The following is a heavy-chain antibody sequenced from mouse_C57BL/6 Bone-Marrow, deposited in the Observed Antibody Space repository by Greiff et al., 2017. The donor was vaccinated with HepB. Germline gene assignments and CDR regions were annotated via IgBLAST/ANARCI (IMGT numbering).Heavy chain of an antibody. CDR3: AIYYGNFAWCAY. J-gene: IGHJ3*01. D-gene: IGHD2-1*01. CDR2: IWSGGST. Sequence: VQLHQSGPGLVQPSQSLSITCTVSGFSLTSYGVHWVRQPPGQGLEWLGVIWSGGSTDYNAAFISRLSISKDNSKSQVFFKMNSLQADDTAIYDCAIYYGNFAWCAYWGQGTLVTVSA. CDR1: GFSLTSYG. V-gene: IGHV2-4*01.